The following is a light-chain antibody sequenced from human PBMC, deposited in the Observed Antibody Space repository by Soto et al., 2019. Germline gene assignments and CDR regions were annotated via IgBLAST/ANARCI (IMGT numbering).Light chain of an antibody. Sequence: QTVVTQEPSFSVSPGGTVTRTCGLTSGSVSTTYYPSWYQQTPGQAPRTLIYSTNIRSSGVPDRFSGSILGNKAALTITGAQADDESDYHCMLYMGGGLVVFGGGTQLTVL. CDR2: STN. V-gene: IGLV8-61*01. CDR1: SGSVSTTYY. J-gene: IGLJ2*01. CDR3: MLYMGGGLVV.